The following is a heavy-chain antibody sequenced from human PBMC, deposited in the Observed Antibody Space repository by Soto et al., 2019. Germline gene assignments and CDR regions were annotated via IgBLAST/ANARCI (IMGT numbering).Heavy chain of an antibody. J-gene: IGHJ3*02. Sequence: GGSLRLSCAASGFTFSSYAMHWVRQAPGKGLEFVSAISSNGGSTYYANSVKGRFTISRDNSKNTLYLQMGSLRAEDMAVYYCARDIGYCSGGSCLLFDAFDIWGQGTMVTVSS. D-gene: IGHD2-15*01. CDR3: ARDIGYCSGGSCLLFDAFDI. V-gene: IGHV3-64*01. CDR1: GFTFSSYA. CDR2: ISSNGGST.